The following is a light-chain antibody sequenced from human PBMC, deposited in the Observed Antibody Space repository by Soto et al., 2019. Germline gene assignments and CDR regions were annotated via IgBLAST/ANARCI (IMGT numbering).Light chain of an antibody. CDR2: GAS. Sequence: EIVLTQSPGTLSLSPGERATLSCRASQSVSSSYLAWYQQKPGQAPRLLMYGASNRATGIPDRFSGSGSGTDFTLSISRLEPEDFAVYYCQQYRSPSITFGQGTRLEIK. CDR3: QQYRSPSIT. V-gene: IGKV3-20*01. J-gene: IGKJ5*01. CDR1: QSVSSSY.